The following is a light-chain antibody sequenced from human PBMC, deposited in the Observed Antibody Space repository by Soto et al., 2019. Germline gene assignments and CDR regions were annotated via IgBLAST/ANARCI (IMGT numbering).Light chain of an antibody. CDR1: SSDIGGYNY. J-gene: IGLJ2*01. CDR3: SSYTRSTTLDVV. Sequence: QSALTQPASVSGSPGQSITISCTGASSDIGGYNYVSWYQQYPGKAPKLMIYEVSNRPSGVSDRFSGSKSGNTASLTISGLQAEDEADYYCSSYTRSTTLDVVFGGGTKLTVL. CDR2: EVS. V-gene: IGLV2-14*01.